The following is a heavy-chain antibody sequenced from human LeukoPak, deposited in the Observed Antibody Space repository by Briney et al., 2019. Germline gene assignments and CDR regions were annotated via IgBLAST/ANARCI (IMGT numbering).Heavy chain of an antibody. CDR1: GFTFSNYW. CDR2: IMQDGSDK. D-gene: IGHD2-15*01. CDR3: ARVCSGGSCRDY. V-gene: IGHV3-7*01. J-gene: IGHJ4*02. Sequence: GGSLRLSCVASGFTFSNYWMSWVRQAPGKGLEWVANIMQDGSDKYYVDSVKGRFTISRDNAKNSLYLQMNSLRAEDTAVYYCARVCSGGSCRDYWGQGTLVTVSS.